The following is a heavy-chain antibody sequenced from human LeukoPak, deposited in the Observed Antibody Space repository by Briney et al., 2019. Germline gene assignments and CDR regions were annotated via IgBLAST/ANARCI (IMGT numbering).Heavy chain of an antibody. CDR2: IYTSGST. V-gene: IGHV4-4*07. D-gene: IGHD1-7*01. CDR1: GGSISSYY. J-gene: IGHJ5*02. Sequence: SETLSLTCTVSGGSISSYYWSWIRQPAGKGLEWIGRIYTSGSTNYNPSLKSRVTMSVDTSKNQFSLKLSSVTAADTAVHYCAREVELRPIMHNWFDPWGQGTLVTVSS. CDR3: AREVELRPIMHNWFDP.